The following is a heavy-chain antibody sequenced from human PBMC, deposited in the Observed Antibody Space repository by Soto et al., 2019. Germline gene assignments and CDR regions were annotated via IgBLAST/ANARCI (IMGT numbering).Heavy chain of an antibody. CDR1: GFTFGASG. CDR3: TRQYVDDYNSFDS. J-gene: IGHJ4*02. D-gene: IGHD4-4*01. Sequence: PGGSLRLSCAASGFTFGASGMHWVRQASGKGLEWVGRIRSKANNYATAYAASVKGRFTVSRDDSKNTAYLQMDSLETEDTAVYYCTRQYVDDYNSFDSWGQGTLVTVSS. CDR2: IRSKANNYAT. V-gene: IGHV3-73*01.